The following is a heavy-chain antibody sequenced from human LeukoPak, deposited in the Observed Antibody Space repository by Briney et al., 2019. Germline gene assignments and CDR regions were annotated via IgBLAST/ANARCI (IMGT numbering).Heavy chain of an antibody. D-gene: IGHD3-10*02. CDR1: GFTFSSYS. J-gene: IGHJ6*04. CDR2: ITSSSNTI. Sequence: GGSLRLSCAASGFTFSSYSMNWVRQAPGKGLEWVSYITSSSNTIYYADSVKGRFTISRDNAKNSLYLQMNSLRAEDTAVYYCAELGITMIGGVWGKGTTVTISS. CDR3: AELGITMIGGV. V-gene: IGHV3-48*01.